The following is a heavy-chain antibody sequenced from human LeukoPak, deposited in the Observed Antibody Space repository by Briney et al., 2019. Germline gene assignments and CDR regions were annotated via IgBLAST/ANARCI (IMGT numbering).Heavy chain of an antibody. Sequence: PGGSLRLSCAASGFTFSSYGMHWVRQAPGKGLEWVAVISYDGSNKYYADSVKGRFTISRDNSKNTLYLQMNSLRAEDTAVYYCAKVIIAAALNDAFDIWGQGTMVTVSS. CDR3: AKVIIAAALNDAFDI. CDR2: ISYDGSNK. J-gene: IGHJ3*02. D-gene: IGHD6-13*01. V-gene: IGHV3-30*18. CDR1: GFTFSSYG.